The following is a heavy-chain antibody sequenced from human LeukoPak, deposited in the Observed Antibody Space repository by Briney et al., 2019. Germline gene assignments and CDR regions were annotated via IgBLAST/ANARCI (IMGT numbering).Heavy chain of an antibody. D-gene: IGHD6-13*01. CDR1: GGSISSYY. CDR2: IYTSGST. CDR3: ARYPSTNSSSWNS. J-gene: IGHJ4*02. Sequence: SETLSLTCTVSGGSISSYYWSWIRQPAGKGLEWIGRIYTSGSTNYNPSLKSRVTMSVDTSKNQFSLKLNSVTAADTAVYYCARYPSTNSSSWNSWGQGTLVTVSS. V-gene: IGHV4-4*07.